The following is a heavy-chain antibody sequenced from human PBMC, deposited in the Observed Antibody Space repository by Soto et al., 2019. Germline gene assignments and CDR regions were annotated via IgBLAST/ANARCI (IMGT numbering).Heavy chain of an antibody. V-gene: IGHV4-59*01. CDR3: ARAGVYDILTGPQQDWFDP. D-gene: IGHD3-9*01. J-gene: IGHJ5*02. CDR1: GGSISSYY. CDR2: IYYSGST. Sequence: SETLSLTCTVSGGSISSYYWSWIRQPPGKGLEWIGYIYYSGSTNYNPSLKSRVTISVDTSKNQFSLKLSSVTAADTAVYYCARAGVYDILTGPQQDWFDPWGQGTLVTVS.